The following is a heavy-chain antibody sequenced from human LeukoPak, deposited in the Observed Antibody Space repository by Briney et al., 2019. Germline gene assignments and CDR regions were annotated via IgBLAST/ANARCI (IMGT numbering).Heavy chain of an antibody. J-gene: IGHJ4*02. Sequence: ASVKVSCKASGYTFTSYDINWVRRATGQGLEWMGWMKPNSGNTGYAQKFQGRVTTTRNTSISTAYMELSSLRSEDTAVYYCARGQPKDSSGFDYWGQGTLVTVSS. D-gene: IGHD6-25*01. V-gene: IGHV1-8*01. CDR1: GYTFTSYD. CDR3: ARGQPKDSSGFDY. CDR2: MKPNSGNT.